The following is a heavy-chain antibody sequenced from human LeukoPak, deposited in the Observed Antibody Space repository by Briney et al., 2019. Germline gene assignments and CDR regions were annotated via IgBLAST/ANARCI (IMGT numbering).Heavy chain of an antibody. J-gene: IGHJ6*02. CDR2: INNDGSNT. Sequence: GGSLRLSCAASGFTFSSYWMHCVRQAPGKGLVWVSRINNDGSNTTYADSVKGRFTISRDNAKKTLYLQMNSLRAEDTAVYYCAVILRYLGGMDVWGQGTTVTVSS. D-gene: IGHD3-9*01. CDR3: AVILRYLGGMDV. V-gene: IGHV3-74*01. CDR1: GFTFSSYW.